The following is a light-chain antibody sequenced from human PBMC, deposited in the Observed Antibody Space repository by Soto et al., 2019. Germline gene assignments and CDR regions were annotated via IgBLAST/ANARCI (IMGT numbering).Light chain of an antibody. Sequence: EIVMTQSPATLSVSPGERATLSCRASQSVSSNLAWYQQKPGQAPSLLIYGASTRATGTPARFSGSGSGTEFTLTINRLEPEDCAVYYCLLFRGSPTFGPGSRVHIK. CDR1: QSVSSN. J-gene: IGKJ3*01. CDR2: GAS. CDR3: LLFRGSPT. V-gene: IGKV3-15*01.